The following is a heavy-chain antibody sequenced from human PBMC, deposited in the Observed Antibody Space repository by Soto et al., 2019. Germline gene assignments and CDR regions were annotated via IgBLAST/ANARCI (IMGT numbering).Heavy chain of an antibody. D-gene: IGHD4-17*01. CDR2: TYNSGST. CDR3: AREGGYGDHRGI. J-gene: IGHJ4*02. CDR1: GGSISSGVYH. Sequence: SETLSLTCSVSGGSISSGVYHWSWIRQPPGKGLEWIGYTYNSGSTYYKPSLKSRVSISIDASKNHFSLRLSSVTAADTAVYYCAREGGYGDHRGIWGQGALVTVSS. V-gene: IGHV4-30-4*01.